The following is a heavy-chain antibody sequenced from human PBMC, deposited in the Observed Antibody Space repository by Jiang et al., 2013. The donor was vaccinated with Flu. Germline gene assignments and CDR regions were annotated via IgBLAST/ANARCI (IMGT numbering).Heavy chain of an antibody. CDR3: TRGAWGYSYGPFDY. Sequence: SSYPINWVRQAPGKGLSGWEGSSLSLVTSNYAQRFQGRVTIIADKSTNTAYIELSSLRSDDTAVYYCTRGAWGYSYGPFDYWGQGTLVTVTS. J-gene: IGHJ4*02. V-gene: IGHV1-69*06. CDR2: SSLSLVTS. D-gene: IGHD5-18*01. CDR1: SSYP.